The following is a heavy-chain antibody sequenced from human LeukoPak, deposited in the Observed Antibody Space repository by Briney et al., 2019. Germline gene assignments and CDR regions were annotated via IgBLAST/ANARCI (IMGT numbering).Heavy chain of an antibody. D-gene: IGHD2-8*01. Sequence: ASVKVSCKASAYTFTGYYLHWVRQAPGQGPEWMGWIDPNNGGTEYAQKFQGRVTMTRVRSISTAYMELSRLTSDDTAVYYCARRSRNGLDAFDIWGQGTMVTVSS. V-gene: IGHV1-2*02. J-gene: IGHJ3*02. CDR3: ARRSRNGLDAFDI. CDR2: IDPNNGGT. CDR1: AYTFTGYY.